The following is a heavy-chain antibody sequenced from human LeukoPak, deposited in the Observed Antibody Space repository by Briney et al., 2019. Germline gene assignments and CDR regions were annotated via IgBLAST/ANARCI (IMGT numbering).Heavy chain of an antibody. V-gene: IGHV1-2*02. CDR1: GYTVTGCY. CDR3: AACSSAVPAAASLDY. J-gene: IGHJ4*02. CDR2: SNPNNSGT. D-gene: IGHD2-2*01. Sequence: GASVKVSCKASGYTVTGCYMYWVRQAPGQGLERVGWSNPNNSGTHYAQKFQGRVTMNRHTSMSTGYMELSSLRSDDTAGYYCAACSSAVPAAASLDYWGQGTLVTVSS.